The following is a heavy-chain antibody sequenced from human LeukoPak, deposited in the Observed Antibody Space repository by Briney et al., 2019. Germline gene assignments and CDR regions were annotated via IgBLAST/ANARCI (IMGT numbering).Heavy chain of an antibody. Sequence: PETLSLTCTVSGGSIRTYYGSWIRQPAGKGLEGIGRMYTSGSTNYNPSLKSRVTMSVDTSKNQFSLKLSSVTAADTAVYYCARDGSGSSGGYFDYWGQGTLVTVSS. CDR2: MYTSGST. CDR1: GGSIRTYY. CDR3: ARDGSGSSGGYFDY. D-gene: IGHD1-26*01. V-gene: IGHV4-4*07. J-gene: IGHJ4*02.